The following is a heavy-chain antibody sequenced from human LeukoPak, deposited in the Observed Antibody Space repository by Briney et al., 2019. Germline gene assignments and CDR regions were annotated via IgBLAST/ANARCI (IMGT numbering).Heavy chain of an antibody. CDR2: INHSGGT. J-gene: IGHJ4*02. Sequence: SETLSLTCAVSGGSFSGYYWSWIRQPPGKGLEWIGEINHSGGTTYSPSLKSRLTISVDTSNKQFSLRLSSVTAADTAVYYCARDYGDHVRFDIWGQGTLVTVSS. V-gene: IGHV4-34*01. D-gene: IGHD4-17*01. CDR3: ARDYGDHVRFDI. CDR1: GGSFSGYY.